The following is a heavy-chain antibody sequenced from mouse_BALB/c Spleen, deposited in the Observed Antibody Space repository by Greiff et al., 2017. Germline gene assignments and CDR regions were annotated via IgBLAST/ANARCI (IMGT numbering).Heavy chain of an antibody. CDR2: IDPENGNT. V-gene: IGHV14-1*02. CDR1: GFNIKDYY. J-gene: IGHJ2*01. D-gene: IGHD1-1*01. Sequence: VQLQQSGAELVRPGALVKLSCKASGFNIKDYYMHWVKQRPEQGLEWIGWIDPENGNTIYDPKFQGKASITADTSSNTAYLQLSSLTSEDTAVYYCASYYGSFFDYWGQGTTLTVSS. CDR3: ASYYGSFFDY.